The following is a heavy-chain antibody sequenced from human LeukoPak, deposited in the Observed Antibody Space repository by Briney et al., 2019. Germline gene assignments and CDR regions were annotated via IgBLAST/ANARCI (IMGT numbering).Heavy chain of an antibody. CDR2: IIPIFGTA. CDR3: ARDLPSYYYDSSGYQGFDY. Sequence: ASVKASCKASGGTFSSYAISWVRQAPGQGLEWMGRIIPIFGTANYAQKFQGRVTITTDESTSTAYMELSRLRSDDTAVYYCARDLPSYYYDSSGYQGFDYWGQGTLVTVSS. D-gene: IGHD3-22*01. J-gene: IGHJ4*02. V-gene: IGHV1-69*05. CDR1: GGTFSSYA.